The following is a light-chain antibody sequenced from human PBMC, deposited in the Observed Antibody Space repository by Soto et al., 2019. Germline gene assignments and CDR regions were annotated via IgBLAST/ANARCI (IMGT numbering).Light chain of an antibody. CDR1: QTINSF. J-gene: IGKJ2*01. V-gene: IGKV1-5*01. Sequence: DIQMTQSPSTLSASVGDRVTITCRASQTINSFLAWYQQTPGKAPKLLIYDASSLQSGVPSRFSGGGSGTEFTLSISSLQPEDFATYYCQQSYSAPYTFGQGTKLEI. CDR2: DAS. CDR3: QQSYSAPYT.